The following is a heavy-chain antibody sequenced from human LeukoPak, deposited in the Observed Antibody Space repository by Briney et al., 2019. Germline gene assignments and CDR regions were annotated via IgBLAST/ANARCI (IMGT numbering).Heavy chain of an antibody. CDR3: ARHVLGGAPPNYYYYYMDV. CDR2: IYTSGST. Sequence: KPSETLSLTCTVSGGSISSYYWSWIRQPPGKGLEWIGYIYTSGSTNYNPSLKSRVTISVDTSKNQFSLKLSSVTAADTAVHYCARHVLGGAPPNYYYYYMDVWGKGTTVTVSS. D-gene: IGHD3-16*01. J-gene: IGHJ6*03. CDR1: GGSISSYY. V-gene: IGHV4-4*09.